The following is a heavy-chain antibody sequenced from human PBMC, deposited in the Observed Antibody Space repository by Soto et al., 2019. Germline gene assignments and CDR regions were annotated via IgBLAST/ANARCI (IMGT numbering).Heavy chain of an antibody. CDR2: MNPNSGNT. V-gene: IGHV1-8*01. Sequence: GDSVKVSCPASGYTFTSYDINWVRQATGQGLEWMGWMNPNSGNTGYAQKFQGRVTMTRNTSISTAYMELSSLRSEDTAVYYCARGVGGEQLGYYYYGMDVWGQGPTVTVSS. J-gene: IGHJ6*02. CDR1: GYTFTSYD. D-gene: IGHD3-16*01. CDR3: ARGVGGEQLGYYYYGMDV.